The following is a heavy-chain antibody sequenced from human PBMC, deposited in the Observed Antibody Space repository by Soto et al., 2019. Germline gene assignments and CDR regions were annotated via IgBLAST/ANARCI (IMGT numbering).Heavy chain of an antibody. V-gene: IGHV5-51*01. J-gene: IGHJ4*02. D-gene: IGHD4-17*01. CDR1: GYNFSNYW. CDR2: IYPGDSDT. Sequence: GESLKISCHGSGYNFSNYWIAWVRQMPGKGLEWMGFIYPGDSDTRYNPSFQGQVTIAADKSVNTAYLQWSSLKASDTAKYYCARHVGTTSIDFWGQGTLVTVSS. CDR3: ARHVGTTSIDF.